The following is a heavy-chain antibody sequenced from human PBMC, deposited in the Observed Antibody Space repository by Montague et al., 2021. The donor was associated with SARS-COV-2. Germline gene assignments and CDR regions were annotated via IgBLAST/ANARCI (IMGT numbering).Heavy chain of an antibody. CDR1: GGSISSYY. V-gene: IGHV4-59*01. Sequence: SETLSLTCTVSGGSISSYYWSWIRQPPGKGLEWIGYTFNSGSTNYNPSLKSRVTISVDTSKNQLSLRLRSVTAADTAVYYCVGVGVSNWYSFFDYWGQGTLVTVSS. CDR2: TFNSGST. D-gene: IGHD6-13*01. J-gene: IGHJ4*02. CDR3: VGVGVSNWYSFFDY.